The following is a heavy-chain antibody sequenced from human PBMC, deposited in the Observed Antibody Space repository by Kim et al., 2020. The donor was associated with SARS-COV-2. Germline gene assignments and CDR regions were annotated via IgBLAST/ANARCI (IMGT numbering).Heavy chain of an antibody. Sequence: ASVKVSCKASGYTFTSQGINWVRQAPGQGPEWMGWISPLNGKTKFVQKFQGRVVMTRETSTTTVEMELRSLTSDDTAVYYCARDGGITRGIDVWGQGTPV. J-gene: IGHJ6*01. V-gene: IGHV1-18*01. CDR2: ISPLNGKT. CDR3: ARDGGITRGIDV. D-gene: IGHD1-7*01. CDR1: GYTFTSQG.